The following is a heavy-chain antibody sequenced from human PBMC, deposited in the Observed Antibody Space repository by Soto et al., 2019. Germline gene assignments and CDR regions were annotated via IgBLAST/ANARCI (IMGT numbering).Heavy chain of an antibody. CDR3: ARGGNVLMVYAIDFDY. D-gene: IGHD2-8*01. CDR2: INHSGST. V-gene: IGHV4-34*01. CDR1: GGSFSGYY. Sequence: SETLSLTCAVYGGSFSGYYWSWIRQPPGKGLEWIGEINHSGSTNYNPSLKSRVTISVDTSKNQFSLKLSSVTAADTAVYYCARGGNVLMVYAIDFDYWGQGTLVTVSS. J-gene: IGHJ4*02.